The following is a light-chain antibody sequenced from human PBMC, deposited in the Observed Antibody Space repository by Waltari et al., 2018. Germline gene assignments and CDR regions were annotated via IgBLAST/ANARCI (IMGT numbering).Light chain of an antibody. J-gene: IGKJ3*01. Sequence: EIVSTQSPATLSLSPGERATLSCRASQSVSSYLAWYQQKPGQAPRLLIYDASNRATGIPARFSGSGSGTDFTLTISSLEPEDFAVYYCQQRSNWPPGFGPGTKVDIK. CDR2: DAS. CDR3: QQRSNWPPG. V-gene: IGKV3-11*01. CDR1: QSVSSY.